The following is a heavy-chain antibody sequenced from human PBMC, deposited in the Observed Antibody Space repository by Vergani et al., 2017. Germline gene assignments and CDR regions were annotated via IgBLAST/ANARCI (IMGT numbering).Heavy chain of an antibody. V-gene: IGHV4-31*03. Sequence: QVQLQESGPGLVKPSQTLSLTCTVSGGSISSGGYYWSWIRQHPGKGLEWIGYIYDSGSTYYNPSLKSRVTISVDTSKNQFSLKLSSVTAADTAVYYCARKVATRTSRNAFDIWGQGTMVTVSS. CDR2: IYDSGST. CDR3: ARKVATRTSRNAFDI. D-gene: IGHD5-12*01. J-gene: IGHJ3*02. CDR1: GGSISSGGYY.